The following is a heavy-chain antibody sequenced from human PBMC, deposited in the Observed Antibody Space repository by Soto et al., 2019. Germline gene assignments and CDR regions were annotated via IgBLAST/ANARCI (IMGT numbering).Heavy chain of an antibody. J-gene: IGHJ4*02. CDR1: GDTFTFYS. CDR3: ASSYGSGYRAFDY. CDR2: INPILSMS. V-gene: IGHV1-69*02. D-gene: IGHD3-10*01. Sequence: QVQLVQSGAEVKRPGSSEKVSCKASGDTFTFYSINWVLQAPGLGLEWMGRINPILSMSNYAQRFQGRVTMTADKSTSTAYMELSSLRSEDSAIYYCASSYGSGYRAFDYWGQGALVTVSS.